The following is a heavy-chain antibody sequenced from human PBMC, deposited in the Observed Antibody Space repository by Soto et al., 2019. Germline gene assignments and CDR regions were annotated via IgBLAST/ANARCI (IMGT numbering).Heavy chain of an antibody. V-gene: IGHV4-39*01. D-gene: IGHD2-21*02. CDR3: AAMLVTASRLSGLDY. CDR1: GGSICRRDYY. Sequence: SEALSLTCTVSGGSICRRDYYWAWIRQPPEKGLEWFGNINYLGTTYYNPSLRSQVTISADMSKNQFSLNLNLVTAADASVYFSAAMLVTASRLSGLDYWGQGTRVTVSS. J-gene: IGHJ4*02. CDR2: INYLGTT.